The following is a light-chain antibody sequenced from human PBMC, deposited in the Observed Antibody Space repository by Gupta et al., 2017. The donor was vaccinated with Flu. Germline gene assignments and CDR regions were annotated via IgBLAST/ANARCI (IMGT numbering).Light chain of an antibody. CDR1: QSVRSSY. CDR2: GAN. CDR3: QQYASSAWT. V-gene: IGKV3-20*01. J-gene: IGKJ1*01. Sequence: ELVLTPSPATLSLSPGERATPSCRASQSVRSSYLAWYQQKPGQAPRLLNDGANCEAAVIPERFSGSGAGTVFTLTSSRLEAEDVAVYYRQQYASSAWTFGQGTKVETK.